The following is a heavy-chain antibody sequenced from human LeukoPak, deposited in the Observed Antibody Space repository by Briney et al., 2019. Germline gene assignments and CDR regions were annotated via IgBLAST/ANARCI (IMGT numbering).Heavy chain of an antibody. CDR1: GGSISSGSYY. CDR2: IYTSGST. J-gene: IGHJ6*03. D-gene: IGHD3-3*01. CDR3: ARVTTIFGVAPYYYYMDV. Sequence: ASETLSLTCTVSGGSISSGSYYWSWIRQPAGKGLEWIGRIYTSGSTNYNPSLKSRVTISVDTSKNQFSLKLSSVTAADTAVYYCARVTTIFGVAPYYYYMDVWGKGTTVTVSS. V-gene: IGHV4-61*02.